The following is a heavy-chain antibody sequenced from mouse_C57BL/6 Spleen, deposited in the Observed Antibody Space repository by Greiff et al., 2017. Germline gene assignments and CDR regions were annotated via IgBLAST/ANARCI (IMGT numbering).Heavy chain of an antibody. CDR2: ISNGGGST. CDR3: ARGTGTYYAMDY. CDR1: GFTFSDYY. V-gene: IGHV5-12*01. Sequence: VQLKESGGGLVQPGGSLKLSCAASGFTFSDYYMYWVRQTPEKRLEWVAYISNGGGSTYYPDTVKGRFTISRDNAKNTLYLQMSRLKSEDTAMYYCARGTGTYYAMDYWGQGTSVTVSS. D-gene: IGHD4-1*01. J-gene: IGHJ4*01.